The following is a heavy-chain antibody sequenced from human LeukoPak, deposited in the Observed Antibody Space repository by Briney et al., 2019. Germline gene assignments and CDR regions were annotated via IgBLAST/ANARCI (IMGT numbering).Heavy chain of an antibody. J-gene: IGHJ4*02. CDR2: ISSSGTTI. D-gene: IGHD3-10*01. CDR1: GFXFSSYE. CDR3: ARGSGKSDY. Sequence: GGSLRLSCAASGFXFSSYEMNWVRQAPGKGLEWVSYISSSGTTIYYADSVKGRFTISRDNAKNSLYLHMNSLRAEDTAVYYCARGSGKSDYWGQGTLVTVSS. V-gene: IGHV3-48*03.